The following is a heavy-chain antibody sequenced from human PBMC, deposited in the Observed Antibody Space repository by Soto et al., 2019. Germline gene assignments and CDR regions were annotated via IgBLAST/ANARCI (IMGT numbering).Heavy chain of an antibody. CDR2: ISGSGSST. CDR3: AKNTYFDF. CDR1: GFTFSSYA. Sequence: GGSLGLSCAASGFTFSSYAMSWVRQAPGKGLEWVSGISGSGSSTYYADSVRGRFTISRDNSKNTLDLQMNSLRAEDTAIYYSAKNTYFDFWGQGTLVTVSS. J-gene: IGHJ4*02. V-gene: IGHV3-23*01.